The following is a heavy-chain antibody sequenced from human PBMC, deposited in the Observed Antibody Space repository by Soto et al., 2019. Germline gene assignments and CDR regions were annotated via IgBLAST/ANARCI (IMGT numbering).Heavy chain of an antibody. D-gene: IGHD1-7*01. V-gene: IGHV1-69*13. Sequence: SVKVSCKASGGSFSSYAISWVRQAPGQGLEWMGGIIPIFGTANYAQKFQGRVTITADESTSTAYMELSSLRSEDTAVYYCARVEYNWNYVPIDPWGQGTLVTVSS. CDR2: IIPIFGTA. CDR3: ARVEYNWNYVPIDP. CDR1: GGSFSSYA. J-gene: IGHJ5*02.